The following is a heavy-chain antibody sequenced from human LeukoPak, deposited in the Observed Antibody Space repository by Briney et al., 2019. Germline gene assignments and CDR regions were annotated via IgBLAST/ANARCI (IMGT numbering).Heavy chain of an antibody. CDR2: IKEDGSQK. J-gene: IGHJ4*02. D-gene: IGHD1-26*01. Sequence: PGGSLRLSCAASGFTLSSSWMTWVRQAPGKGLEWVANIKEDGSQKYYMDSVKGRFTISRDNAKNSPYLQMNSLRAEDTAVYYCARDGIEGVTVLDYWGQGTLVTVSS. CDR1: GFTLSSSW. V-gene: IGHV3-7*01. CDR3: ARDGIEGVTVLDY.